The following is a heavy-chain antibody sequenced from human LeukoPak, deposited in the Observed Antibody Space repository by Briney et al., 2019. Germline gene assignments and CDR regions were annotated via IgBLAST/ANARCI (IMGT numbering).Heavy chain of an antibody. CDR1: GLTFSRSW. CDR2: INQDGSEK. Sequence: GGSLRLSCAASGLTFSRSWMSWVRQAPGKGLEWVANINQDGSEKYYVDSVKGRFTISKDNAKNSLYLQMNSLRAEDTAEYYCARDENWGQGTLVTVSS. CDR3: ARDEN. V-gene: IGHV3-7*01. J-gene: IGHJ4*02.